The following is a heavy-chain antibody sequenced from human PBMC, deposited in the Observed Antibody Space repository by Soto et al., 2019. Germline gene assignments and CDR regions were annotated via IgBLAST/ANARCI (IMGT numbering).Heavy chain of an antibody. CDR3: APLTVSPSGSYGIHV. D-gene: IGHD3-3*01. Sequence: PSETLSLTCSVSGYSVTSSDYYWAWIRQPPGKGLEWIGSMFYSGLTYYNPSLKSRVTLSVDTSKNQFSVRLNSVTAADTAVYYCAPLTVSPSGSYGIHVWGQVTTVTVSS. V-gene: IGHV4-39*01. CDR1: GYSVTSSDYY. J-gene: IGHJ6*02. CDR2: MFYSGLT.